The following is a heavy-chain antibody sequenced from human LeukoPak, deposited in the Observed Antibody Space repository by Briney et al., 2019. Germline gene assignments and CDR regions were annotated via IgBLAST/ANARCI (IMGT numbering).Heavy chain of an antibody. D-gene: IGHD2-8*01. V-gene: IGHV3-74*01. CDR3: ARGWVLNWYFDL. Sequence: GGSLRLSCAASGFTFSSYWMHWVRRAPGKGLVWVSRINSDGSSTSYADSVKGRFTISRDNAKNTLYLQMNSLRAEDTAVYYCARGWVLNWYFDLWGRGTLVTVSS. J-gene: IGHJ2*01. CDR2: INSDGSST. CDR1: GFTFSSYW.